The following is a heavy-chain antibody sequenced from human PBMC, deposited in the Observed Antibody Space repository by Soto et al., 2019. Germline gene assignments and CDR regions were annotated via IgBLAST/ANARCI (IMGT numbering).Heavy chain of an antibody. CDR2: INHSGST. D-gene: IGHD1-26*01. CDR3: AISPSGSYYWYFDL. CDR1: GGSFSGYY. V-gene: IGHV4-34*01. Sequence: TLSLTCAVSGGSFSGYYWSWIRQPPGKGLEWIGEINHSGSTNYNPSLKSRVTISVDTSKNQFSLKLSSVTAADTAVYYCAISPSGSYYWYFDLWGRGTLVTVSS. J-gene: IGHJ2*01.